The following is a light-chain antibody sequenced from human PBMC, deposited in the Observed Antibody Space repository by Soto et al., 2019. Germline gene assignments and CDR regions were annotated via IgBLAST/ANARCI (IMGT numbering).Light chain of an antibody. CDR2: GAS. CDR1: QSVSNNY. CDR3: QQRSNWLT. J-gene: IGKJ4*01. V-gene: IGKV3-11*01. Sequence: EIVFTQSPSTLSPSPRERTTLSCRASQSVSNNYLAWYQQKPGQAPRLLIYGASNRATGIPARFSGSGSGTDFTLTISSLEPEDFAVYYCQQRSNWLTFGGGTKVDI.